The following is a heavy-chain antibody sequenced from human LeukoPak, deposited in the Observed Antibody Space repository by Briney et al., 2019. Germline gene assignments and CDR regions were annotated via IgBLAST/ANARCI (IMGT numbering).Heavy chain of an antibody. V-gene: IGHV1-18*04. J-gene: IGHJ6*02. CDR3: ARDPPYDFWSGYSNYYYYGMDV. D-gene: IGHD3-3*01. CDR2: ISAYNGNT. CDR1: GYTFTGYY. Sequence: ASVKVSCKASGYTFTGYYMHWVRQAPGQGLEWMGWISAYNGNTNYAQKLQGRVTMTTDTSTSTAYMELRSLRSDDTAVYYCARDPPYDFWSGYSNYYYYGMDVWGQGTTVTVSS.